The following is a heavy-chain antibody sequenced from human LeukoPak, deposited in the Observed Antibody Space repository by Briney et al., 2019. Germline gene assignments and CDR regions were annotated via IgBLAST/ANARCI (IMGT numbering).Heavy chain of an antibody. CDR1: GGSIGSNY. D-gene: IGHD6-19*01. V-gene: IGHV4-59*08. Sequence: SGTLSLTCTVSGGSIGSNYWTWIRQPPGKGLEYIGYIYYTGGTNYNPPLKSRVTISVDTSKNQFSLKLTSVTAADTAVYFCAKYGNSGWVIDNWGQGTLVTVSS. J-gene: IGHJ4*02. CDR3: AKYGNSGWVIDN. CDR2: IYYTGGT.